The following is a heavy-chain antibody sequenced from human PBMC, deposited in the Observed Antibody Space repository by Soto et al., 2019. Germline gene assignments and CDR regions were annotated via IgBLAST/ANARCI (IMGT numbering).Heavy chain of an antibody. J-gene: IGHJ4*02. CDR1: GYSFSSYW. CDR2: IYPGDSDT. V-gene: IGHV5-51*01. D-gene: IGHD3-16*01. Sequence: GESLKISCKGSGYSFSSYWIGWVRQMPGKGLEWMGIIYPGDSDTTYSPSFQGQVIMSVDKSISTAYLQWTSLKASDTAMYYCARSPTFGVLDFWGQGTLVTVS. CDR3: ARSPTFGVLDF.